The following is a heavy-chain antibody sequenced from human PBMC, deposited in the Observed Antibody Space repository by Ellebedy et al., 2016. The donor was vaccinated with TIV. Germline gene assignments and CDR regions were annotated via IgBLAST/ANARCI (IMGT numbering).Heavy chain of an antibody. CDR1: SVSISSNNW. CDR3: AKENYGMDV. V-gene: IGHV4-4*02. CDR2: IWHSGST. J-gene: IGHJ6*02. Sequence: MPSETLSLTCAVSSVSISSNNWWSWVRQPPGKGLEWIGEIWHSGSTNYNPSLKSRVTISVDKSKNQFPLKLTSVSAADTAVYYCAKENYGMDVWGQGTTVIVSS.